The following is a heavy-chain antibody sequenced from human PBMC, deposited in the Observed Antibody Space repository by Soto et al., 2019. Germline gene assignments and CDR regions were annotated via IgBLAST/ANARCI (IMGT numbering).Heavy chain of an antibody. Sequence: TLSLTCAITGDTVSSNSAGWSWVRQSPSRGLEWLGRTYYRSKWYYEYAVSVRGRITINPDTSKNQYSLQLNSVTPEDTAVYFCARGEQYSGRIFDYWGQGTLVTVSS. D-gene: IGHD1-26*01. CDR2: TYYRSKWYY. CDR1: GDTVSSNSAG. V-gene: IGHV6-1*01. J-gene: IGHJ4*01. CDR3: ARGEQYSGRIFDY.